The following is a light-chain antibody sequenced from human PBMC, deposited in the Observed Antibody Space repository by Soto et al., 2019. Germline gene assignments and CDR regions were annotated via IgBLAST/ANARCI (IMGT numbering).Light chain of an antibody. CDR3: SSYTSSSTYV. J-gene: IGLJ1*01. Sequence: QSVLTQPPSASGSPGQSVTISCTGTSSDVGGYNYVSWYQQHPGKAPKLMIYEVSNRPSGVSNRFSGSKSGNTASLTISGLQAEDGADYYCSSYTSSSTYVFGTGTKVTVL. V-gene: IGLV2-14*01. CDR1: SSDVGGYNY. CDR2: EVS.